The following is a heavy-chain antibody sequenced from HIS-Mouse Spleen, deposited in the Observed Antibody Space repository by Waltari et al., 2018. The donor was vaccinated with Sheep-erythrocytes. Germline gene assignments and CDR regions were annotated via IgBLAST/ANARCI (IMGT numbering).Heavy chain of an antibody. V-gene: IGHV3-53*02. D-gene: IGHD2-21*02. CDR3: AREGGGNSLAFDI. Sequence: EVQLVETGGCLIQPGGSLRRALAVSGFTVRSHYMSWVRQAPGKGLEWVSVIYSGGSTYYADSVKGRFTISRDNSKNTLYLQMNSLRAEDTAVYYCAREGGGNSLAFDIWGQGTMVTVSS. CDR2: IYSGGST. J-gene: IGHJ3*02. CDR1: GFTVRSHY.